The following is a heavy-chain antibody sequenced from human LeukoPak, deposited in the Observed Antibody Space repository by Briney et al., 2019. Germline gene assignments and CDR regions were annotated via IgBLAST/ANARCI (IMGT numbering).Heavy chain of an antibody. Sequence: GGSLRLSCAASGFTVSDNYMNWVRQAPGKGLEWVSVIYSGGSTYYADSVKGRFTISRDNSKNTLYLQMNSLRAEDTAVYYCARDPQNWETNLYYFDYWGQGTLVTVSS. V-gene: IGHV3-53*05. CDR1: GFTVSDNY. CDR2: IYSGGST. J-gene: IGHJ4*02. CDR3: ARDPQNWETNLYYFDY. D-gene: IGHD7-27*01.